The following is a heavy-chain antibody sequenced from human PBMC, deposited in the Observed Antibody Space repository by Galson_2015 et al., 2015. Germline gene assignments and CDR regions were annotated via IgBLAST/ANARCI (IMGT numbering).Heavy chain of an antibody. D-gene: IGHD3-22*01. CDR2: ISGNNGNT. V-gene: IGHV1-18*01. J-gene: IGHJ4*02. CDR3: ARDYYDSSGYYRRYYFDY. Sequence: SVKVSCKASGYTFTSYGISWVRQAPGQGLEWMGWISGNNGNTNYAQKLQGRVTMTTDTSTSTAYMELRSLRSDDTAVYYCARDYYDSSGYYRRYYFDYWGQGTL. CDR1: GYTFTSYG.